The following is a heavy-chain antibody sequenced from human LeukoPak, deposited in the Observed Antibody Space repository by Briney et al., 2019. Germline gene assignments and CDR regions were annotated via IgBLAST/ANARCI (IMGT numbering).Heavy chain of an antibody. CDR2: IGASGRAI. D-gene: IGHD1/OR15-1a*01. CDR1: GFLFSSFE. J-gene: IGHJ4*02. V-gene: IGHV3-48*03. Sequence: GRSLRLSCAASGFLFSSFEMNWVRQAPGKGLEWVSYIGASGRAIYYADSVRGRFSISRDNAKNSLYLQMNSLTAEDTAIYYCSRVGPNWNNFDYWGQGALVTVSS. CDR3: SRVGPNWNNFDY.